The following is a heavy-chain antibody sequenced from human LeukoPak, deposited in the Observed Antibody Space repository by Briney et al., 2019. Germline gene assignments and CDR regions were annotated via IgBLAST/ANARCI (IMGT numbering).Heavy chain of an antibody. D-gene: IGHD6-19*01. CDR2: TYHNGRA. Sequence: SETLSLTCAVSGYSITSGYYWGWIRQTPGKGLEWIATTYHNGRAYYNPSLKSRVTISVDASKNQFSLSLRSVTAADTAVYYCTRVGWDAPSYFQYWGQGTLVTVSS. J-gene: IGHJ4*02. CDR1: GYSITSGYY. V-gene: IGHV4-38-2*01. CDR3: TRVGWDAPSYFQY.